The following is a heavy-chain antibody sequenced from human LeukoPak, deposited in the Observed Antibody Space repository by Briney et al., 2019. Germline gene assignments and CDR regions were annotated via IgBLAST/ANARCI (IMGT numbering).Heavy chain of an antibody. CDR1: GFTFSSYA. CDR2: ISGSVGST. D-gene: IGHD1-26*01. J-gene: IGHJ4*02. Sequence: GGSLRLSCAASGFTFSSYAMSWVRQAPGKGLEWVSSISGSVGSTYYADSGKGRFTISRDNSKNTLYLQMNSLRAEHTAVYYCAKVKGGSREFDYWGPGTLVTASS. V-gene: IGHV3-23*01. CDR3: AKVKGGSREFDY.